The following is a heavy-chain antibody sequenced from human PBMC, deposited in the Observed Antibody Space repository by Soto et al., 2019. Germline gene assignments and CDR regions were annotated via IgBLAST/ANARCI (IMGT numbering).Heavy chain of an antibody. J-gene: IGHJ4*02. CDR2: IKNKANSYTT. D-gene: IGHD1-26*01. Sequence: EVQLVESGGGLVQPGGSLRLSCAASGFTFSAHYMDWVRQAPGKGLEWVGRIKNKANSYTTEYAASVEGRFTISREDSQNSLYLQMNSLKIEGTAVYYCARVSLVGPSGGRYFDYWGQGSQVAVSS. V-gene: IGHV3-72*01. CDR3: ARVSLVGPSGGRYFDY. CDR1: GFTFSAHY.